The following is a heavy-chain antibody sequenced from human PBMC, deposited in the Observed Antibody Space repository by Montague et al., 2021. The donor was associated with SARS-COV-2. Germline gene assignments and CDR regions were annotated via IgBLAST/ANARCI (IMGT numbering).Heavy chain of an antibody. Sequence: SETRSLTCTVSGGSISRCYWNWIRQPPGKGLERIGYIYYTGSTKYNPTLTRRVSMSVYTSKNQCSLRLTSVGVADTAGYYCARIAMAAAFDSWGQGALVTVSS. V-gene: IGHV4-59*13. CDR2: IYYTGST. CDR3: ARIAMAAAFDS. CDR1: GGSISRCY. D-gene: IGHD6-19*01. J-gene: IGHJ4*02.